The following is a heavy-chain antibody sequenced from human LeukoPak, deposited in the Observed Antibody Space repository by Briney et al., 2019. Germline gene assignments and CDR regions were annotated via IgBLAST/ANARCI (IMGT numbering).Heavy chain of an antibody. Sequence: PSETLSLTCTVSGGSVSSGSYYWSWIRQPPGKGLEWIGYIYYSGSTNYNPSLKSRVTISLDTAKNQFSLKLGSVTAADTAVYYCAREELRSISRYYYYAMDVWGQGTTVTVSS. V-gene: IGHV4-61*01. CDR1: GGSVSSGSYY. D-gene: IGHD3-3*02. CDR2: IYYSGST. J-gene: IGHJ6*02. CDR3: AREELRSISRYYYYAMDV.